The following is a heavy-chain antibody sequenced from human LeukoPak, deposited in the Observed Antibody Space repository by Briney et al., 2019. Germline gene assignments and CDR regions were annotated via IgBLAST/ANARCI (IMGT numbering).Heavy chain of an antibody. CDR1: GYTLTELS. Sequence: ASVKVSCKVSGYTLTELSMHWVRQAPGKGLEWMGGFDPEDGETIYAQKFQGRVTMTEDTSTDTAYMELSSLRSEDTAVYYCATDGSGSYSHYWYMDVWGKGTMVTVSS. D-gene: IGHD3-10*01. CDR3: ATDGSGSYSHYWYMDV. CDR2: FDPEDGET. V-gene: IGHV1-24*01. J-gene: IGHJ6*03.